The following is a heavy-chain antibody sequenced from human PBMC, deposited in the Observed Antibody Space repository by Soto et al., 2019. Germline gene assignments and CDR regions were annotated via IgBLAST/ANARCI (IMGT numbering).Heavy chain of an antibody. V-gene: IGHV1-69*08. J-gene: IGHJ6*04. CDR2: FIPALGIT. D-gene: IGHD2-15*01. Sequence: QVQLVQSGATVKRPGSSVRVSCQASGDTFSTHTITWVRQAPGQGLEWVGRFIPALGITTYAQRFQGRVTISAVRSTSTAYMVLSSLTSDDTALYYCARDQYCSVSSCFGYPDVWGGGTAVIVSS. CDR1: GDTFSTHT. CDR3: ARDQYCSVSSCFGYPDV.